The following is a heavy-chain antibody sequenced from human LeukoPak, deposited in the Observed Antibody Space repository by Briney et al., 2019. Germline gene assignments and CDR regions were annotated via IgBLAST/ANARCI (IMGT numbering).Heavy chain of an antibody. CDR3: ARDRRGYDSSGYFNWFDP. V-gene: IGHV4-31*03. CDR1: GGSISSGGYY. J-gene: IGHJ5*02. Sequence: PSQTLSLTCTVSGGSISSGGYYWRWIRLHPGKGLEWIGYIYYSGSTYYNPSLKSRVTISVDTSKNQFSLKLSSVTAADTAVYYCARDRRGYDSSGYFNWFDPWGQGTLVTVSS. CDR2: IYYSGST. D-gene: IGHD3-22*01.